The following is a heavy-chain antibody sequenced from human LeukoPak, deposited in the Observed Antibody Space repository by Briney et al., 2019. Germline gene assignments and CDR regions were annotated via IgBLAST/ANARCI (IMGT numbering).Heavy chain of an antibody. D-gene: IGHD3-9*01. Sequence: GASVKLSCKASGGTFSSYAISWVRQAPGQGLEWMGGIIPIFGTANYAQKFQGRVTITADESTSTAYMELSSLRSEDTAVYYCARGLSPGDILTGYPIDAFDIWGQGTMVTVSS. CDR3: ARGLSPGDILTGYPIDAFDI. J-gene: IGHJ3*02. CDR2: IIPIFGTA. CDR1: GGTFSSYA. V-gene: IGHV1-69*13.